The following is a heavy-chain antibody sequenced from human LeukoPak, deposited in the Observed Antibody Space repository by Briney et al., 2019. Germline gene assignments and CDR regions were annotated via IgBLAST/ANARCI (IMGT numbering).Heavy chain of an antibody. CDR1: GYSISSGYY. CDR2: IYHSGST. D-gene: IGHD3-22*01. Sequence: SETLSLTCTVSGYSISSGYYWGWIRQPPGKGLEWIGSIYHSGSTYYNPSLKSRVTISVDTSKNQFSLKLSSVTAADTAAYYCARENDSSGYYYVYAFDIWGQGTMVTVSS. CDR3: ARENDSSGYYYVYAFDI. J-gene: IGHJ3*02. V-gene: IGHV4-38-2*02.